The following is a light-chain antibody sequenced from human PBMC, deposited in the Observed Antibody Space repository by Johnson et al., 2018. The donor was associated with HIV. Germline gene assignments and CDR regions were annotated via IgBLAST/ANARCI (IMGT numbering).Light chain of an antibody. CDR3: GIWDASLSPLYV. J-gene: IGLJ1*01. CDR1: TSNIGKSY. CDR2: EDN. Sequence: QSVLTQPPSVSAASGQRVDISCSGSTSNIGKSYVSWYQQLPGAAPTLLIYEDNKRPSGIPDRFSGSKSGATATLGITGLQTGDEADYYCGIWDASLSPLYVFGSGTTITVL. V-gene: IGLV1-51*02.